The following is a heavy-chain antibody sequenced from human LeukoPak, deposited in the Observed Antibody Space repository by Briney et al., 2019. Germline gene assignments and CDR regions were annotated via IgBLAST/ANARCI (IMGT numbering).Heavy chain of an antibody. V-gene: IGHV3-11*01. CDR1: GFTFSDYY. D-gene: IGHD3-16*01. CDR2: ISSSGSTI. J-gene: IGHJ4*02. CDR3: ARDGFWESYSDY. Sequence: GSLRLSCAASGFTFSDYYMSWIRQAPGKGLEWVSYISSSGSTINYADSVKGRFTISRDNARKSLYLQMNSLRAEDTAVYYCARDGFWESYSDYWGQGTLVTVSS.